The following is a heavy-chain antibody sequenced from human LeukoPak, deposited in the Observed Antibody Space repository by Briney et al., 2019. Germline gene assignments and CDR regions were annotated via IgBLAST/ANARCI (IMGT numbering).Heavy chain of an antibody. J-gene: IGHJ3*02. CDR2: IRSKPYGGTT. D-gene: IGHD3-16*01. Sequence: GGSLRLSCAASGFTFSSYWMSWVRQAPGKGLEWVGFIRSKPYGGTTEYAASVKGRFTISRDDSKSIAYLQMNSLKTEDTAVYYCTRRFPIWRVDIWGQGTMVTVSS. CDR1: GFTFSSYW. CDR3: TRRFPIWRVDI. V-gene: IGHV3-49*04.